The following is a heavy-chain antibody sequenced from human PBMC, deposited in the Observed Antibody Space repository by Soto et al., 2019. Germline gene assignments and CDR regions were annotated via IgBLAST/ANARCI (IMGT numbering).Heavy chain of an antibody. J-gene: IGHJ4*02. CDR3: ARLRRVLTMISVVRSGGDHFVY. V-gene: IGHV1-18*01. CDR2: IGAYNGNT. Sequence: ASVKFSCKASGYTFTSYGISWVRQVPGQGLEWMGWIGAYNGNTNYAQKLQGRVTITTDTSTSTAYMELRSLRSDDTAVNYCARLRRVLTMISVVRSGGDHFVYWRQGTLVTVSS. CDR1: GYTFTSYG. D-gene: IGHD3-22*01.